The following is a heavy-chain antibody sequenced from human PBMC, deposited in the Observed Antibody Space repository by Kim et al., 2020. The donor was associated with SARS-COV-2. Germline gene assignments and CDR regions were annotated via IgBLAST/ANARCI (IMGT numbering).Heavy chain of an antibody. CDR3: ARHDGTVVTHPFDY. CDR2: LDPSDSYT. D-gene: IGHD1-1*01. V-gene: IGHV5-10-1*01. Sequence: GESLKISCKGSGYSFTSYWISWVRQMPGRGPEWMGRLDPSDSYTNYSPSFQGHVTISADKSITTAYLQWSSLKASDTAMYYCARHDGTVVTHPFDYWGQGTLVTVSS. CDR1: GYSFTSYW. J-gene: IGHJ4*02.